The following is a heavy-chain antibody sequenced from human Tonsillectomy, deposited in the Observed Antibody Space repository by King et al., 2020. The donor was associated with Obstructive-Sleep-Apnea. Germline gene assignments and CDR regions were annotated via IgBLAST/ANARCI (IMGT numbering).Heavy chain of an antibody. CDR1: GFTFSSYG. CDR3: ARHERLFDY. Sequence: QVQLVESGGGVVQPGRSLRLSCAASGFTFSSYGMHWVRQAPGKGLDWVAVIWYVGSNKYYAESVKGRFTISKDNSKNTLYLQMNSLRAEDTAVYYCARHERLFDYWGQGTLVTVSS. V-gene: IGHV3-33*01. D-gene: IGHD4-11*01. CDR2: IWYVGSNK. J-gene: IGHJ4*02.